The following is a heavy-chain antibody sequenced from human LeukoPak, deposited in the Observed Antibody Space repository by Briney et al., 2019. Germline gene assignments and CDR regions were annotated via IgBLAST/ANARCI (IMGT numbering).Heavy chain of an antibody. J-gene: IGHJ4*02. CDR2: TNPNSGNT. CDR1: GYTFTSYD. Sequence: GASVKVSCKASGYTFTSYDINWVRQATGQGLEWMGWTNPNSGNTGYAQKFQGRVTMTRNTSISTAYMELSSLRSEDTAVYYCARGRRKTVAGIRYYFDYWGQGTLVTVSS. V-gene: IGHV1-8*01. CDR3: ARGRRKTVAGIRYYFDY. D-gene: IGHD6-19*01.